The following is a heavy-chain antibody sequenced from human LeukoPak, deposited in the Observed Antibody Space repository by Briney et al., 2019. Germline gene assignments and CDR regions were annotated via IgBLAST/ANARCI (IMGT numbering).Heavy chain of an antibody. D-gene: IGHD1-26*01. Sequence: ASVKVSCKASGYTFTSYGISWVRQAPGQGLEWMGWISAYNGNTNYAQKLQGRVTMTTDTSTSTAYVELRSLRSDDTAVYYCARVRSGSVGTDDYWGQGTLVTVSS. J-gene: IGHJ4*02. V-gene: IGHV1-18*01. CDR2: ISAYNGNT. CDR1: GYTFTSYG. CDR3: ARVRSGSVGTDDY.